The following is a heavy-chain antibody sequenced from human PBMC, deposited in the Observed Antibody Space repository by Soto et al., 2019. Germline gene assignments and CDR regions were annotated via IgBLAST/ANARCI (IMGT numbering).Heavy chain of an antibody. D-gene: IGHD4-17*01. J-gene: IGHJ4*02. CDR1: GSSISPYY. CDR3: VRVGGYYGDYPNFDY. Sequence: PSETLSLTCSVSGSSISPYYWSWIRQSPGKGLEWIGNIYYSGSTKYNPSLRSRITISVDTTNIQFSLRLRSVTAADTAVYYCVRVGGYYGDYPNFDYWGQGTQVTVSS. V-gene: IGHV4-59*01. CDR2: IYYSGST.